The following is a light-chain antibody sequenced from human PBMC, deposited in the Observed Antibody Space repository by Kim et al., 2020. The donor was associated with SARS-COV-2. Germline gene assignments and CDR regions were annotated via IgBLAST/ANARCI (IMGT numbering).Light chain of an antibody. CDR3: QQHYSPYT. CDR2: GAS. J-gene: IGKJ2*01. CDR1: QRVSSSY. Sequence: EIVLTQSPGTLSLSPGERVSLSCRASQRVSSSYLAWYQQKPGQAPRLLIFGASSMATGIPDRFSGSGSGTDFTLTISRLEPEDFAVYYCQQHYSPYTFGQGTKLEI. V-gene: IGKV3-20*01.